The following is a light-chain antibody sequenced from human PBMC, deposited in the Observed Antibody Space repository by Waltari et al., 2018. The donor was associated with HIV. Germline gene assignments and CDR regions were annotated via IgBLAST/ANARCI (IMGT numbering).Light chain of an antibody. J-gene: IGKJ1*01. V-gene: IGKV2-30*01. CDR1: QSLIYTDGNTY. Sequence: EAVLTQSPVSLSVALGRPASIPCSSRQSLIYTDGNTYLNWFHQRPGQSPRRLIYKISNRESGVPDRFSASGSVTEFTLHISRVEAEDVGIFYCMQSSHWPGTFGQGTKVEIQ. CDR2: KIS. CDR3: MQSSHWPGT.